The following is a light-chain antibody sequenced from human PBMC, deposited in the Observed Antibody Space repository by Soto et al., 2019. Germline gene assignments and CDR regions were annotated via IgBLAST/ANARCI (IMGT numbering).Light chain of an antibody. CDR1: KIGSKI. CDR2: DAT. CDR3: QVWASTAELFV. Sequence: SYELIQPLSASVAPGQTAKITSGGDKIGSKIVHWYKQRPGQAPVALVFDATDRPSGIPDRISASRSGDTATLTISRVDAGDEADYYCQVWASTAELFVFGSGTKVTVL. V-gene: IGLV3-21*02. J-gene: IGLJ1*01.